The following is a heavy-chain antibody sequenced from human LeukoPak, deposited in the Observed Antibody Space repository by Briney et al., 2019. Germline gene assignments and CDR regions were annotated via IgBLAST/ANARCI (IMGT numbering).Heavy chain of an antibody. D-gene: IGHD4-23*01. CDR3: ARDRYGGNPIYYYMDV. V-gene: IGHV3-48*01. CDR1: GFTFSSYS. CDR2: ISSSSSTI. Sequence: GGSLRLSCAASGFTFSSYSMNWVRQAPGKGLEWVSYISSSSSTIYYADSVKGRFTISRDNAKNSLYLQMNSLRAEDTAVYYCARDRYGGNPIYYYMDVWGKGTTVTVSS. J-gene: IGHJ6*03.